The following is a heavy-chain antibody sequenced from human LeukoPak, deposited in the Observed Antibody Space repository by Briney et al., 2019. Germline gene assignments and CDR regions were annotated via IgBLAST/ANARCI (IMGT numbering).Heavy chain of an antibody. Sequence: GASVKVSCKASGGTFSSSVISWVRQAPGQGREWMGWISGYSGNTNNAQKLQGRVTMTTDTSTSTAYMELRSLRSDDTAVYYCARDDYDSSGNSWSNYYGMDVWGQGTTVTVSS. CDR1: GGTFSSSV. V-gene: IGHV1-18*01. CDR2: ISGYSGNT. J-gene: IGHJ6*02. D-gene: IGHD3-22*01. CDR3: ARDDYDSSGNSWSNYYGMDV.